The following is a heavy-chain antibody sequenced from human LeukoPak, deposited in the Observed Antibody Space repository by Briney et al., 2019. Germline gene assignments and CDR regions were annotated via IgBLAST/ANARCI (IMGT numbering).Heavy chain of an antibody. CDR1: GYTFTAYY. V-gene: IGHV1-2*02. CDR3: ASFYAPDRGIESQNLVTVY. D-gene: IGHD2/OR15-2a*01. J-gene: IGHJ4*02. Sequence: ASVKVSCKASGYTFTAYYIHWVRQAPGQGLEWMGWINPNSGGTEYAQKFQGRITLTRDTFISTAYMELSRLRSDDTAVYYCASFYAPDRGIESQNLVTVYWGQGTLVSVSS. CDR2: INPNSGGT.